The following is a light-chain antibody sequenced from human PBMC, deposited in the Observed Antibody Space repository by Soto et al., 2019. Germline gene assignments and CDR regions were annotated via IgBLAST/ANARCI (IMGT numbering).Light chain of an antibody. V-gene: IGKV3-20*01. CDR3: QQYGSSPPYT. Sequence: EIVLTQSPGTLSLSPGERATLSCRASRSVSSTYLAWYQQKPGQAPRLLSYGASSRATGIPDRFSGSGSGTDFTLNISRLEPEDFAVYYCQQYGSSPPYTFGQGTKLEIK. CDR1: RSVSSTY. J-gene: IGKJ2*01. CDR2: GAS.